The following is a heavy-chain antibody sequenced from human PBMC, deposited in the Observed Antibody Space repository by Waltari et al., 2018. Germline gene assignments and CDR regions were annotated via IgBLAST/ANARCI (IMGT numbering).Heavy chain of an antibody. CDR2: IIPIFGTA. CDR1: GGTFSSDA. V-gene: IGHV1-69*12. D-gene: IGHD1-7*01. CDR3: ARQNWNYEKLDWFDP. J-gene: IGHJ5*02. Sequence: QVQLVQSGAEVKKPGSSVKVSCKASGGTFSSDAISGVRQAPGQGLEWMGGIIPIFGTANYAQTCEGRVTITADESTSTADMELSSRRSEDMAVYYCARQNWNYEKLDWFDPWGQGTLVTVSS.